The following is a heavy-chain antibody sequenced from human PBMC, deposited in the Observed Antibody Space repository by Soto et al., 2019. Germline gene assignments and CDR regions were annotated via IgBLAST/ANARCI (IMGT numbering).Heavy chain of an antibody. CDR2: ISAGGGST. D-gene: IGHD1-26*01. CDR3: AKVRPLGAYYFDY. V-gene: IGHV3-23*01. CDR1: GFTFTSYA. J-gene: IGHJ4*02. Sequence: GGSLRLSCVASGFTFTSYAMSWVRQAPGKGLEWVSTISAGGGSTYYADSVRGRFTISRDNSKNTLYLQMNTLRAEDTAVYYCAKVRPLGAYYFDYWGQGTLVTVSS.